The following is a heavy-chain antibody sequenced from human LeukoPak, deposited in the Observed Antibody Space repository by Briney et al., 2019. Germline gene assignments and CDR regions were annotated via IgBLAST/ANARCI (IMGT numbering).Heavy chain of an antibody. CDR3: ARGRSSSSVWYYYYYMDV. D-gene: IGHD6-6*01. V-gene: IGHV1-8*01. Sequence: ASVKVSCKASVYTFTSYDINWVRQATGQGLEWMGWMNPNRGNTGYAQKFQGRVTMTRNTSISTAYMELSSLRSEDTAVYYCARGRSSSSVWYYYYYMDVWGKGTTVTVSS. J-gene: IGHJ6*03. CDR2: MNPNRGNT. CDR1: VYTFTSYD.